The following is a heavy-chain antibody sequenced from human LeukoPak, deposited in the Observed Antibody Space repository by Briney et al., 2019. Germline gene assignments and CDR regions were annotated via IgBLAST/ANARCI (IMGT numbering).Heavy chain of an antibody. J-gene: IGHJ4*02. CDR2: ISYSGST. D-gene: IGHD5-24*01. CDR1: GGSISSYY. V-gene: IGHV4-59*01. CDR3: TRDRRDGYNYVDV. Sequence: SEPLSLTCSVSGGSISSYYWSWIRQPPGKGLEWIGYISYSGSTDYNPSLRSRVTMSVDTSKNLFSLKLNSVTPADTAIYYCTRDRRDGYNYVDVWGQGTLVTVSS.